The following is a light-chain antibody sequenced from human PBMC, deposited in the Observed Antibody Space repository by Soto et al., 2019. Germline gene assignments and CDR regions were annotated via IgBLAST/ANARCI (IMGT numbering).Light chain of an antibody. Sequence: QSALTQPASVSGAPGQSITLSCTGTNSDVGGYDFVSWYQQHPGKAPKLMVYDVSTRPSGVSNRFSGSKSGNTTSLTISGLQAEDEATYFCSSFTSRSSLVFGGGTKVTVL. J-gene: IGLJ2*01. V-gene: IGLV2-14*03. CDR2: DVS. CDR3: SSFTSRSSLV. CDR1: NSDVGGYDF.